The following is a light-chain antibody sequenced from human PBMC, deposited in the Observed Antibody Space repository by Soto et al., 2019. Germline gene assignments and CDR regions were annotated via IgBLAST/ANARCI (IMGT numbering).Light chain of an antibody. V-gene: IGKV1-5*01. CDR3: HQYNTLWT. J-gene: IGKJ1*01. CDR2: DVS. CDR1: QSISRW. Sequence: DIQMTQSPSTLSASVGDRVTITCRASQSISRWLAWYQQKPGKAPKLLIYDVSNLESGVPSRFSGSGSGTEFTLNISRLQPDDFATYYCHQYNTLWTFGQGTKVDIX.